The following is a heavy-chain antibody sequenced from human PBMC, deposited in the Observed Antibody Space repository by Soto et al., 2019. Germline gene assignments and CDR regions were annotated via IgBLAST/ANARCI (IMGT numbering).Heavy chain of an antibody. CDR3: ARDIGSYAYGEGY. CDR2: VYSSGTT. CDR1: GGSINSYW. V-gene: IGHV4-4*07. Sequence: SETLSLTCSVSGGSINSYWWSWIRQPAGKGLEWIGRVYSSGTTDYNPSLNSRATMSVETSKNQFSLKLSSVTAADTAVYYCARDIGSYAYGEGYWGQGIQVTVSS. J-gene: IGHJ4*02. D-gene: IGHD3-10*01.